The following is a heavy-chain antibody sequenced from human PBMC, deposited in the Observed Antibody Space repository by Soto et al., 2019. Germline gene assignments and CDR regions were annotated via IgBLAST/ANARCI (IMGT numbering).Heavy chain of an antibody. CDR2: ITYDGNNK. CDR3: VKDCEWNLPLCLDY. CDR1: GFTFSSYG. V-gene: IGHV3-30*18. J-gene: IGHJ4*02. Sequence: QVQLVECGGGMVQPGRSLRLSCAASGFTFSSYGMHWVRQAPGKGLEWVAVITYDGNNKDYADSVKGRFTISRDNSRKTLYLQMNSLRAEDTAVYYFVKDCEWNLPLCLDYWGQGTLVTVSS. D-gene: IGHD2-2*01.